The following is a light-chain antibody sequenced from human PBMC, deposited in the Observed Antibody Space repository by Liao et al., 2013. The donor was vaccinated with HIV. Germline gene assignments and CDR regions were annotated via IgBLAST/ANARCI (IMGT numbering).Light chain of an antibody. CDR1: NIGTKA. V-gene: IGLV3-21*01. CDR3: QVWESSSDHRV. J-gene: IGLJ1*01. Sequence: SYELTQPPSVSVAPGKTARITCGGTNIGTKAVHWYQQKPGQAPVLVIYYDSDRPSGIPERFSGSNSGNTATLTISRVEAGDEADYYCQVWESSSDHRVFGTGTKVTVL. CDR2: YDS.